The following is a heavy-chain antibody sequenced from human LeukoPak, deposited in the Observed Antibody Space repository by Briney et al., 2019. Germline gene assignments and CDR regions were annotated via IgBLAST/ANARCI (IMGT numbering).Heavy chain of an antibody. J-gene: IGHJ4*02. CDR1: GGSISTYY. CDR2: IYKSGSS. D-gene: IGHD3-10*01. V-gene: IGHV4-4*07. CDR3: AKAYGSGSYYDSPGARPIDY. Sequence: SETLSLTCSVSGGSISTYYWSWIRQSAGKGLEWIGRIYKSGSSNYNPSLKSRVSMSVDSSKNHFSLNLTSVTAEDTAVYYCAKAYGSGSYYDSPGARPIDYWGQGTLVTVSS.